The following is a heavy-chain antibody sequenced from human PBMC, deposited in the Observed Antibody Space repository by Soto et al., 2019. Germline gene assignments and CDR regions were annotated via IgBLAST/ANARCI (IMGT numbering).Heavy chain of an antibody. V-gene: IGHV3-33*01. CDR1: GFTFRGYG. CDR2: IWTDGSKK. J-gene: IGHJ1*01. D-gene: IGHD5-18*01. CDR3: ARGDTLPGY. Sequence: QVQLVESGGGVVQPGRSLRLSCAASGFTFRGYGMHWVRQAPGKGLEWVAIIWTDGSKKYYPDPVQGRFIISRDNSKNTLYLQMKGQRAEDSALYYGARGDTLPGYWGQGTLVTISS.